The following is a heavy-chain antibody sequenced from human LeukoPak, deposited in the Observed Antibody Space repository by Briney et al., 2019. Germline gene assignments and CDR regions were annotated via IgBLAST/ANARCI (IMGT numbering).Heavy chain of an antibody. CDR3: ARDPSMVRGENTPYFDY. CDR1: GYTFTSYA. D-gene: IGHD3-10*01. Sequence: ASVKVSCKASGYTFTSYAMHWVRQAPGQRLEWMGWINAGNGNTKYSQEFQGRVTITRDTSASTAYMELSSLRSEDTAVYYCARDPSMVRGENTPYFDYWGQGTLVTVSS. CDR2: INAGNGNT. V-gene: IGHV1-3*03. J-gene: IGHJ4*02.